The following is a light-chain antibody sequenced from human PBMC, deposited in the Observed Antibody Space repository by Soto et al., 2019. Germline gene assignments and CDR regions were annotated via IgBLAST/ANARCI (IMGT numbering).Light chain of an antibody. V-gene: IGKV3-15*01. J-gene: IGKJ1*01. CDR2: NAS. Sequence: EIMMTQSPATLSVSPGERATLSCRASQSVGSSLAWYQQRPGQTPRLLIFNASTRASGIPTRFSGSGSGSDFSLAISSLQSEDFAVHYCQQYNVWWTFGQGTKVE. CDR3: QQYNVWWT. CDR1: QSVGSS.